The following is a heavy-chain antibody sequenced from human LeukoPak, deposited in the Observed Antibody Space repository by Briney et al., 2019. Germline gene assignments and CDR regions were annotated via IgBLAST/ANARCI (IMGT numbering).Heavy chain of an antibody. CDR2: ISSGGGT. CDR3: AKVMIAFNAFDY. D-gene: IGHD3-22*01. Sequence: GGSVRLSCAASGFTFKSYAMTWVGQAPGKGLEWVSTISSGGGTFYADSVKGRFTISRDNSKNTLYLQMNSLTVEDTAVYYCAKVMIAFNAFDYWGHGTLVTVSS. V-gene: IGHV3-23*01. J-gene: IGHJ4*01. CDR1: GFTFKSYA.